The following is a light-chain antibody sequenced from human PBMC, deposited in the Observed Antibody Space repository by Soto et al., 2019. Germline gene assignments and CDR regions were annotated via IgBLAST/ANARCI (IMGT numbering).Light chain of an antibody. CDR3: QKYNSAPWT. J-gene: IGKJ1*01. CDR2: AAS. CDR1: QTLNNY. Sequence: DIQMTQSPSSVSASVGDRITITCRASQTLNNYLTWFQQKPGKAPKVLIYAASTLQSGVPSRFSGSGSGTDFTLTISSLQPEDVATYYCQKYNSAPWTFGQGTKVDIK. V-gene: IGKV1-27*01.